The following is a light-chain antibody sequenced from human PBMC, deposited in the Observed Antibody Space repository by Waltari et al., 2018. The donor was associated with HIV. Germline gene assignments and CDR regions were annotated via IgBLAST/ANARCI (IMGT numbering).Light chain of an antibody. Sequence: QSALTQPASVSGSPGQSITISCTGTSIDVGGYNFVSWYHQHPGEAPKLLIYDVSQRPSGVSNRFSGSKSGNTASLTISGLQTEDEAVFYCSSYTSSSTFYVFGTGTKVTVL. CDR1: SIDVGGYNF. J-gene: IGLJ1*01. CDR2: DVS. V-gene: IGLV2-14*03. CDR3: SSYTSSSTFYV.